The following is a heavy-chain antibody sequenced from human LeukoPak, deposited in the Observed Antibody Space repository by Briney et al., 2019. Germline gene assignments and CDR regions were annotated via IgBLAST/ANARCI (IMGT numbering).Heavy chain of an antibody. CDR1: QFTFNGAW. V-gene: IGHV3-7*01. Sequence: GGSLRLSCADSQFTFNGAWMNWVRQAPGKGLEWVANMDPTGSQKRSAASVRGRSPISNDNPGASLYLDMHSLRAEDTAIYYCAIWTSGNYWGQGTLVTVSS. D-gene: IGHD1-1*01. J-gene: IGHJ4*02. CDR3: AIWTSGNY. CDR2: MDPTGSQK.